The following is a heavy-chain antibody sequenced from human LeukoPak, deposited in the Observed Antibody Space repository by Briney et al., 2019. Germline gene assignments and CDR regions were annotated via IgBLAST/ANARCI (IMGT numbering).Heavy chain of an antibody. CDR1: GFTFSSYA. D-gene: IGHD3-3*01. CDR2: ISGSGGST. V-gene: IGHV3-23*01. J-gene: IGHJ4*02. Sequence: PGGSLRLSCVASGFTFSSYAMSWVRQAPGKGLEWVSAISGSGGSTYYADSVKGRFTISRDNSKNTLYLQMNSLRAEDTAVYYCAKVPRQYYDFWSGYEYYFDYWGQGALVTVSS. CDR3: AKVPRQYYDFWSGYEYYFDY.